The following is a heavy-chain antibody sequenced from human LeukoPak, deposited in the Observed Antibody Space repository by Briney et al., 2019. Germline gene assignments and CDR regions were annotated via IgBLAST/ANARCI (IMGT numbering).Heavy chain of an antibody. Sequence: SETLSLTCTVSGGSISSYYWSWIRQPPGKGLEWIGYIYYSGSTNYNPSLKSRVTTSVDTSKNQFSLKLSSVTAADTAVYYCARTTEAHSWRTRYYDYYMDGWGKGTTVTVSS. V-gene: IGHV4-59*01. CDR2: IYYSGST. D-gene: IGHD6-13*01. CDR1: GGSISSYY. CDR3: ARTTEAHSWRTRYYDYYMDG. J-gene: IGHJ6*03.